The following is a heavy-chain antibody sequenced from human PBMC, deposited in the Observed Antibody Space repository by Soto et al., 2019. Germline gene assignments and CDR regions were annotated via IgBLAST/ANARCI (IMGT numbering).Heavy chain of an antibody. CDR2: ISHSGST. CDR1: GGSISSAAYY. J-gene: IGHJ4*02. CDR3: AREYTYGSNFFDC. D-gene: IGHD5-18*01. Sequence: QVQLQESGPGLVKPSQTLSLTCTVSGGSISSAAYYWSWIRQHPGKGLEWIGYISHSGSTYYTPSLKRPVIISADKSQNQFSLNLTSVTAADTAVDYCAREYTYGSNFFDCWGQGARVTVSS. V-gene: IGHV4-31*01.